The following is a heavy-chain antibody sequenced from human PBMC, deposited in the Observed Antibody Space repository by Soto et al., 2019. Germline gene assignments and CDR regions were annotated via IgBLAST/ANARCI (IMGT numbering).Heavy chain of an antibody. Sequence: QAQLVQSGAEVKKPGASVKVSCEASGYTFTSYYIHWVRQAPGQGLEWMGWINPDSGDTKYAQKFRGRVTMTRDTSITTAYMEVQRLTSDDTAVYYCARQLAYCGGDCFTEPVDYWGQGTLVTVST. CDR2: INPDSGDT. CDR3: ARQLAYCGGDCFTEPVDY. J-gene: IGHJ4*02. D-gene: IGHD2-21*02. CDR1: GYTFTSYY. V-gene: IGHV1-2*02.